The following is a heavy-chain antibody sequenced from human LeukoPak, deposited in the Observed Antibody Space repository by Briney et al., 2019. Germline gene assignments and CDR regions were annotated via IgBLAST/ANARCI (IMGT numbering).Heavy chain of an antibody. J-gene: IGHJ4*02. D-gene: IGHD2-15*01. V-gene: IGHV3-23*01. CDR1: GFTFSDSA. CDR3: GRDIEFGS. Sequence: GGSLRLSCEASGFTFSDSAMRWVRQASGRGLEWVSLISASGGNSYYADSVKGRFTVSRDSSKNTLHLQMNSLSAEDTAVYYCGRDIEFGSWGQGTLVTVSS. CDR2: ISASGGNS.